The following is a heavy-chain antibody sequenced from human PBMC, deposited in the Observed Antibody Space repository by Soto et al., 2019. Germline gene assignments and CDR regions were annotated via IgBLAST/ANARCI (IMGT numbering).Heavy chain of an antibody. Sequence: GGSLRLSCAASGFTFSSYGMHWVRQAPGKGLEWVAVISYDGSNKYYADSVKGRFTISRDNSKNTLYLQMNSLRAEDTAVYYCANFPPSGWLQLNGSSDYWGQGTLVTVSS. J-gene: IGHJ4*02. V-gene: IGHV3-30*18. D-gene: IGHD5-12*01. CDR2: ISYDGSNK. CDR3: ANFPPSGWLQLNGSSDY. CDR1: GFTFSSYG.